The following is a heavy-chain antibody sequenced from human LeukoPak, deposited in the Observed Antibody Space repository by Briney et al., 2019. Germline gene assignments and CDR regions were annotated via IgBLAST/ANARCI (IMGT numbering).Heavy chain of an antibody. V-gene: IGHV1-24*01. Sequence: ASVKVSCKVSGYTLTELSMHWVRQAPGKGLEWMGGFDPEDGETIYAQKFQGRVPMTEDTSTDTAYMELSSLRSEDTAVYYCATVPAYIAADSSSYYGMDVWGQGTTVTVSS. CDR3: ATVPAYIAADSSSYYGMDV. CDR1: GYTLTELS. CDR2: FDPEDGET. J-gene: IGHJ6*02. D-gene: IGHD6-13*01.